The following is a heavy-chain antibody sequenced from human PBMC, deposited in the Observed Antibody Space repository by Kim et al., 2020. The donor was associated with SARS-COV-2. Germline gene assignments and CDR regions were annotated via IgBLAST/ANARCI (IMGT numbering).Heavy chain of an antibody. V-gene: IGHV4-59*01. CDR1: GGSISSYY. D-gene: IGHD6-19*01. J-gene: IGHJ4*02. CDR3: ARARAVAPLPWEN. Sequence: SETLSLTCTVSGGSISSYYWSWIRQPPGKGLEWIGYIYYSGSTNYNPSLKSRVTISVDTSKNQFSLKLSSVTAADTAVYYCARARAVAPLPWENWGQGTLVTVSS. CDR2: IYYSGST.